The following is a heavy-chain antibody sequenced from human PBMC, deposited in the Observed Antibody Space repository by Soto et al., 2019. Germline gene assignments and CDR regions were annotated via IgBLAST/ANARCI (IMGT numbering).Heavy chain of an antibody. CDR2: ISAYNGNT. D-gene: IGHD4-4*01. CDR1: GYTFTSYG. Sequence: ASVKVSCQASGYTFTSYGISWVRQAPGQGLEWMGWISAYNGNTNYAQKLQGRVTMTTDTSTSTAYMELRSLRSDDTAVYYCARGFLPVSNYGSNWFDPWGQGTLVTVSS. V-gene: IGHV1-18*01. J-gene: IGHJ5*02. CDR3: ARGFLPVSNYGSNWFDP.